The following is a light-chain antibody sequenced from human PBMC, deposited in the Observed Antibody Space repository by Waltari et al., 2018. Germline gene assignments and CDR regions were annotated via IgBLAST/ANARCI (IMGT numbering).Light chain of an antibody. CDR2: DAS. CDR1: QSISGF. CDR3: QQYTTYSGT. V-gene: IGKV1-5*01. J-gene: IGKJ1*01. Sequence: DIQMTQSPSTLSASVGDRVTITCRASQSISGFLAWYQQKPGKAPKSLIYDASTLESGVPSRFSGTRSGTEFTLTISSLHPDDFATYFCQQYTTYSGTFGQGTKVELK.